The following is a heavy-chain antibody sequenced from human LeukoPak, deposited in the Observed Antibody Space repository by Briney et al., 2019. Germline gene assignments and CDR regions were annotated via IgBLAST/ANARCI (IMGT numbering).Heavy chain of an antibody. J-gene: IGHJ4*02. V-gene: IGHV1-2*02. Sequence: ASVKVSCKASGYTFTGYYMHWVRQAPRQGLEWLGWINPNSGGTKYAQTFQGRVTMTRDTSISTAYMELSRLRSDDTAVYYCARGGFLYDSSGYYYFDSWGQGTLVAVSS. CDR1: GYTFTGYY. CDR3: ARGGFLYDSSGYYYFDS. D-gene: IGHD3-22*01. CDR2: INPNSGGT.